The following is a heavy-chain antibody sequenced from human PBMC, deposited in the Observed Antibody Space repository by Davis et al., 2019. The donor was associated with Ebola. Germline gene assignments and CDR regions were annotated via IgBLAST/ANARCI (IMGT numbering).Heavy chain of an antibody. V-gene: IGHV3-66*04. J-gene: IGHJ6*02. D-gene: IGHD3-10*02. Sequence: GESLKISCAASGFRVSGPYMSWIRQAPGKGLEWVSVIYTGGRTYYTDSVKGRFTISRDNSKNTIYLQMNSLRAEATAVYYCARHYVYDYYMGLDVWGQGTTVTVSS. CDR3: ARHYVYDYYMGLDV. CDR1: GFRVSGPY. CDR2: IYTGGRT.